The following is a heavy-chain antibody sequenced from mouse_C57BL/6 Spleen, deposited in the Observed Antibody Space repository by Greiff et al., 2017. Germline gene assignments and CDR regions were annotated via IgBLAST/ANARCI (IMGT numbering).Heavy chain of an antibody. J-gene: IGHJ3*01. Sequence: DVMLVESGGGLVQPGGSLKLSCAASGFTFSDYYMYWVRQTPEKRLEWVAYISNGGGSTYYPDTVKGRFTISRDNAKNTLYLQMSRLKSEDTAMYYCARPPITTVVAPFAYWGQGTLVTVSA. CDR3: ARPPITTVVAPFAY. CDR2: ISNGGGST. D-gene: IGHD1-1*01. V-gene: IGHV5-12*01. CDR1: GFTFSDYY.